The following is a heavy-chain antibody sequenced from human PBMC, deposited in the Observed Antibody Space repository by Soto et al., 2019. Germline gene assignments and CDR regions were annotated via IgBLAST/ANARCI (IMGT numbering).Heavy chain of an antibody. J-gene: IGHJ4*02. CDR2: ISAYNGNK. CDR3: ARTGGGMAARPLEY. V-gene: IGHV1-18*04. Sequence: GGSVKVSCKASGYMFTTYGISWVRQAPGQGLEWMAWISAYNGNKKYAQKFQDRVTMTIHTSSTTVSMELRNLTSGDTAIYYCARTGGGMAARPLEYWGQGTLVTVSS. CDR1: GYMFTTYG. D-gene: IGHD6-6*01.